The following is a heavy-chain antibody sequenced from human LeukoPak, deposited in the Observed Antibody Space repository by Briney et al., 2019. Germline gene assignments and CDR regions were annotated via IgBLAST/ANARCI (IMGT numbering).Heavy chain of an antibody. V-gene: IGHV4-61*02. Sequence: SQTLSLTCTVAGGSISSGSYVWGWIRQPAGKGLEWIGRIYTSGSTNYNPSLKSRVTISPDTSKNQFSLKLSSVTAADTAVYYCARELAGYGKLDYWGQGILVTVSS. CDR1: GGSISSGSYV. J-gene: IGHJ4*02. CDR3: ARELAGYGKLDY. D-gene: IGHD5-12*01. CDR2: IYTSGST.